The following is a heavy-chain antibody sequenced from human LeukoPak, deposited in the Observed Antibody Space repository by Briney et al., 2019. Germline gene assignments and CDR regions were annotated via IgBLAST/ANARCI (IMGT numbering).Heavy chain of an antibody. J-gene: IGHJ4*02. CDR1: GGTFSSYA. CDR3: ARDLDQYSGRFGGFGHDF. D-gene: IGHD1-26*01. V-gene: IGHV1-69*05. Sequence: ASVKVSCKASGGTFSSYAISWVRQAPGQGLEWMGGIIPIFGTANYAQKFQGRVTMTTDTSTSTAYMDLRSLRSDDTAVYYCARDLDQYSGRFGGFGHDFWGQGTLVTVSS. CDR2: IIPIFGTA.